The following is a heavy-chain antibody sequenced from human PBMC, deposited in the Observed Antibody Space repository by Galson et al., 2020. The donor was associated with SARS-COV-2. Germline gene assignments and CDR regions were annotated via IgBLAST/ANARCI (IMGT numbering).Heavy chain of an antibody. J-gene: IGHJ4*02. CDR2: ISYDGTTI. CDR3: ARETDDDSSSWYDY. D-gene: IGHD3-22*01. V-gene: IGHV3-30*04. CDR1: GFTFSSSA. Sequence: GGSLRLSCAASGFTFSSSAMHWVRQAPGKGLEWVAIISYDGTTIYKSDSVKGRFTISRDISKNILYLQMNRLQPEDTGVYYCARETDDDSSSWYDYWGQGTLVTVSP.